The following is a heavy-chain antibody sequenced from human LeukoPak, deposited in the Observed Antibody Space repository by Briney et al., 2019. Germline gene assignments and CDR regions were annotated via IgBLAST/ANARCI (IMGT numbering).Heavy chain of an antibody. CDR1: GYSFTSHY. J-gene: IGHJ4*02. D-gene: IGHD4-11*01. V-gene: IGHV1-46*01. CDR2: INPNAGSA. CDR3: ARDRGYSEYVFAY. Sequence: ASVRHSCEASGYSFTSHYMHWVRQAPGQERAWMGRINPNAGSATYAQKFQGRVSMTRDMSTRTVYLELSGLRSEDTALYYCARDRGYSEYVFAYWGQGTLVTVSS.